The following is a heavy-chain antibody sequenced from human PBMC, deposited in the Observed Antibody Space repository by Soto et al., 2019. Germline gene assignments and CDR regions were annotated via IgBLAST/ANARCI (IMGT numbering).Heavy chain of an antibody. Sequence: PGGSLGLCCAVSGVTCGSCSMNWVVQAPGKGLEWVSSISSSSSYIYYADSVKGRFTISRDNAKNSLYLQMNSLRAEDTAVYYCARDPAATWGQGT. D-gene: IGHD2-15*01. CDR3: ARDPAAT. CDR2: ISSSSSYI. V-gene: IGHV3-21*01. CDR1: GVTCGSCS. J-gene: IGHJ4*02.